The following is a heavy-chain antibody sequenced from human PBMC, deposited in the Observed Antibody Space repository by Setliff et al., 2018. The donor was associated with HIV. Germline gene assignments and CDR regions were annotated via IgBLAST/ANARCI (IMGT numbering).Heavy chain of an antibody. J-gene: IGHJ4*02. CDR1: RFSFSSYG. CDR3: ARAQAYISTWYFDY. V-gene: IGHV3-33*01. CDR2: IWYDGSNK. D-gene: IGHD6-13*01. Sequence: SGGSLRLSCAASRFSFSSYGMHWVRQAPGKGLEWVAVIWYDGSNKYYADSVKGRFTISRDNSKNTLYLQMNSLRAEDTAVYYCARAQAYISTWYFDYWGQGTLVTVSS.